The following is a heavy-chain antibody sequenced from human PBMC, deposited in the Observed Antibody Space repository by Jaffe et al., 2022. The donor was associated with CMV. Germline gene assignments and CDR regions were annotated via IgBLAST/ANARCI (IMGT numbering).Heavy chain of an antibody. CDR3: AREGDCSGGSCYSFPYYYYYYGMDV. D-gene: IGHD2-15*01. CDR1: GYTFTSYG. J-gene: IGHJ6*02. V-gene: IGHV1-18*01. Sequence: QVQLVQSGAEVKKPGASVKVSCKASGYTFTSYGISWVRQAPGQGLEWMGWISAYNGNTNYAQKLQGRVTMTTDTSTSTAYMELRSLRSDDTAVYYCAREGDCSGGSCYSFPYYYYYYGMDVWGQGTTVTVSS. CDR2: ISAYNGNT.